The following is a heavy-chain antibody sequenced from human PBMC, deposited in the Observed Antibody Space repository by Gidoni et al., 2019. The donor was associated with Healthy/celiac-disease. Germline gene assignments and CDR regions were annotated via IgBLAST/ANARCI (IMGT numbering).Heavy chain of an antibody. Sequence: QVQLVQSGAEVKKPGSSVKVSCKASGGPFSSYTISWVRQAPGQGLEWMGRIIPILGIANYAQKFQGRVTITADKSTSTAYMELSSLRSEDTAVYYCARDLDYYGSGSYYPVGWFDPWGQGTLVTVSS. CDR1: GGPFSSYT. CDR2: IIPILGIA. J-gene: IGHJ5*02. V-gene: IGHV1-69*08. D-gene: IGHD3-10*01. CDR3: ARDLDYYGSGSYYPVGWFDP.